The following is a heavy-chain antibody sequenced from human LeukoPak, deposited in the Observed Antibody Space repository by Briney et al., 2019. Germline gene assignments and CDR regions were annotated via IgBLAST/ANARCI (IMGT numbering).Heavy chain of an antibody. CDR3: ARDPTPVTIFGVVSTYYFDY. D-gene: IGHD3-3*01. V-gene: IGHV3-21*01. CDR2: ISSSSSYI. CDR1: GFTFSSCS. J-gene: IGHJ4*02. Sequence: GGSLRLSCAASGFTFSSCSMNWVRQAPGKGLEWVSSISSSSSYIYYADSVKGRFTISRDNAKNSLYLQMNSLRAEDTAVYYCARDPTPVTIFGVVSTYYFDYWGQGTLVTVSS.